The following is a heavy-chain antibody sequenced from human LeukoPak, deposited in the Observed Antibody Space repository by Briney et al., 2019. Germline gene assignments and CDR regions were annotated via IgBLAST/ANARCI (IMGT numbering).Heavy chain of an antibody. CDR3: ARGQYYYGSGSGDYFDY. Sequence: GASVKVSCKASGYTFTSYDINWVRQATGQGLEWMGWMNTNSGDTGHAQKFQGRVTIIRNTSIITAYMELSSLRSEDTAVYYSARGQYYYGSGSGDYFDYWGQGTLVTVSS. CDR1: GYTFTSYD. CDR2: MNTNSGDT. D-gene: IGHD3-10*01. J-gene: IGHJ4*02. V-gene: IGHV1-8*03.